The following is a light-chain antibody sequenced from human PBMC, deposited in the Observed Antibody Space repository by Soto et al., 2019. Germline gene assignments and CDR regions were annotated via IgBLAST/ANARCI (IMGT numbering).Light chain of an antibody. J-gene: IGLJ3*02. CDR2: GNT. Sequence: QSELTQPPSVSGAPGQRVTISCTGSSSNIGAGYDVHWYQLLPGTAPKLLIYGNTNRPSGVPDRFSGSKSGTSASLAITGLQAEDEADYYCQSYDSGLSAVLFGGGTKVTVL. CDR3: QSYDSGLSAVL. V-gene: IGLV1-40*01. CDR1: SSNIGAGYD.